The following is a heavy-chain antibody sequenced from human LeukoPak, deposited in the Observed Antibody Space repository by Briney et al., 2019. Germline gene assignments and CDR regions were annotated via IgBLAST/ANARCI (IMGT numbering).Heavy chain of an antibody. CDR3: AKFLLWFGESPVDY. J-gene: IGHJ4*02. CDR1: GFAFSSYG. D-gene: IGHD3-10*01. Sequence: GGTLRLSCAASGFAFSSYGMSWVRQAPGKGLEWVSAISGSGGSTYYADSVKGRFTISRDNSKKTLYLQMNSLRAEDTAVYYCAKFLLWFGESPVDYWGQGTLVTVSS. V-gene: IGHV3-23*01. CDR2: ISGSGGST.